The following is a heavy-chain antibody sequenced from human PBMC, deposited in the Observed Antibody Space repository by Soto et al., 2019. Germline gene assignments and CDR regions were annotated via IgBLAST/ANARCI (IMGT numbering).Heavy chain of an antibody. D-gene: IGHD1-26*01. Sequence: QVQLQESGPGLVKPSQTLSLTCTVSGGSISSGGYYWSWIRQHPGKGLEWIGYIYYSGSTYYNPSLRSRVTISVDTSKDQFSLKLSSVTAADTAVYYCARQGADDLLDYWGQGTLVTVSS. V-gene: IGHV4-31*03. CDR2: IYYSGST. J-gene: IGHJ4*02. CDR3: ARQGADDLLDY. CDR1: GGSISSGGYY.